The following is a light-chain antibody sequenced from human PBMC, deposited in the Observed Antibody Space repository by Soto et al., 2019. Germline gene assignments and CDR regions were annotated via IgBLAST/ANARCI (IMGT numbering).Light chain of an antibody. J-gene: IGKJ1*01. CDR2: DAS. V-gene: IGKV1-5*01. Sequence: DIPMTQSPSTLSASVGDRVTISCRASQSFSSWLAWYQQKPGKAPKLLIYDASSLEGGVPARFHGSGAGTEFTLPISSLQPDDFETYSGQQNKSYPWTSGQGTKVEIK. CDR1: QSFSSW. CDR3: QQNKSYPWT.